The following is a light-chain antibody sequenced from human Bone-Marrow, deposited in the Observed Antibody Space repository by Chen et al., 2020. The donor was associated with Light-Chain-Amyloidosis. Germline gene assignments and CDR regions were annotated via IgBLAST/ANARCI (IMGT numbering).Light chain of an antibody. J-gene: IGLJ2*01. CDR3: QTWGSGFHVL. V-gene: IGLV4-69*01. CDR2: VHQDGTH. CDR1: SGHRTYP. Sequence: QLVLTQSPSASASLGASVKLTCILSSGHRTYPIAWHQRQPGKGPRYLMLVHQDGTHTKGDGIPDRFSGSSAGAERYLTISSLRSEDEADYYCQTWGSGFHVLFGGGTRLSVL.